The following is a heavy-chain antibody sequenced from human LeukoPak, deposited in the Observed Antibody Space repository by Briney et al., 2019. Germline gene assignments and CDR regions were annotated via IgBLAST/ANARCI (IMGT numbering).Heavy chain of an antibody. CDR3: ARAVAVDGTDA. V-gene: IGHV3-74*03. CDR1: GFTFSSYW. D-gene: IGHD6-19*01. CDR2: INSDGFSI. Sequence: GGSLRLSCAASGFTFSSYWMHWVRQAPGKGPVWLARINSDGFSISYADSVKGRFTISRDNAKNTLYLQMNTLRAEDTAMYYCARAVAVDGTDAWGQGTLVTVSS. J-gene: IGHJ5*02.